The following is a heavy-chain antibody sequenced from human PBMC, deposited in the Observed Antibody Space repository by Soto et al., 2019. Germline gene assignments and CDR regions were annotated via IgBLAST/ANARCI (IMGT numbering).Heavy chain of an antibody. CDR3: AKDGSLGLDY. CDR1: GFTFSSYG. Sequence: QVQLVESGGGVVQPGRSLRLSCAASGFTFSSYGMHWVRQAPGKGLEWVAVISYDGSNKYYADSVKGRFTISRDNSKNTLYLQMNSLRAEDTAVYYCAKDGSLGLDYWGQGTLVTVSS. D-gene: IGHD2-2*03. J-gene: IGHJ4*02. CDR2: ISYDGSNK. V-gene: IGHV3-30*18.